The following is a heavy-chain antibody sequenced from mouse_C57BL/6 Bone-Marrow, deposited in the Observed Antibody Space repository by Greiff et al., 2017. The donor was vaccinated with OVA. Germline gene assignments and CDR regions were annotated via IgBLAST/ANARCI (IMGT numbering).Heavy chain of an antibody. Sequence: EVQLVESGGGLVKPGGSLKLSCAASGFTFSSYAMSWVRQTPEKRLEWVATISDGGSYTYYPDNVKGRFTISRDNAKNNLYLQMSHLKSEDTAVDYGAREGACDSNYGDYWGQGTSVTVSS. CDR3: AREGACDSNYGDY. CDR1: GFTFSSYA. J-gene: IGHJ4*01. CDR2: ISDGGSYT. D-gene: IGHD2-5*01. V-gene: IGHV5-4*01.